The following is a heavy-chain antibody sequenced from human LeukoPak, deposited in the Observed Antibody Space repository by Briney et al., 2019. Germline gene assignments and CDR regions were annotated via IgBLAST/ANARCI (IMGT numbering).Heavy chain of an antibody. V-gene: IGHV3-23*01. J-gene: IGHJ4*02. D-gene: IGHD3-10*01. CDR3: AKDAYYGSGKRIDY. Sequence: GGSLRLSCAASGFTFSSYAMSWVRQAPGKGLEWVSVISGSGGSTFYADSVKGRFTISRDNSKNTLYLQMNSLRAEDTAVYYCAKDAYYGSGKRIDYWGQGTLVTVSS. CDR1: GFTFSSYA. CDR2: ISGSGGST.